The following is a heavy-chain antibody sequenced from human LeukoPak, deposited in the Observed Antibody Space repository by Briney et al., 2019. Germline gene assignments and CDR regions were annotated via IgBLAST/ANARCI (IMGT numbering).Heavy chain of an antibody. CDR2: ISSSSSYI. D-gene: IGHD7-27*01. J-gene: IGHJ5*02. Sequence: GGSLRLSCAASGFTFSSYSMTWVRQAPGKGLEWVSSISSSSSYIYYADSVKGRFTISRDNAKNSLYLQMNSLRAEDTAVYYRARAIGFPGVAWFDPWGQGTLVTVSS. CDR1: GFTFSSYS. V-gene: IGHV3-21*01. CDR3: ARAIGFPGVAWFDP.